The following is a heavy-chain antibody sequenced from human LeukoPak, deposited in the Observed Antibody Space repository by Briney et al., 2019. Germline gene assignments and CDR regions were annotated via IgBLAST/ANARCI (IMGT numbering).Heavy chain of an antibody. CDR3: ARDSSSWPDY. V-gene: IGHV7-4-1*02. CDR1: GYTFSTYP. CDR2: INTNTGNP. D-gene: IGHD6-13*01. J-gene: IGHJ4*02. Sequence: ASVKVSCKASGYTFSTYPMNWVRQAPGQGLEWMGWINTNTGNPTYAQGFTGRFVFSLDTSVSTAYLQISSLKAEDTAVYYCARDSSSWPDYWGQGTLVTVSS.